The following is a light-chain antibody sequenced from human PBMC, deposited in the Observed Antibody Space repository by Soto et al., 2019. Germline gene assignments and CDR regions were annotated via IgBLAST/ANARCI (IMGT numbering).Light chain of an antibody. Sequence: QPVLTQSPSASASLGASVKLTCTLSSGHSSYAIAWHQQQPEKGPRYLMKLNSDGSHSKGDGIPDRFSGCSSGAERYLTISGLQSEEEADYYCQTWGTGIVVFGGGTKLTVL. CDR2: LNSDGSH. J-gene: IGLJ3*02. CDR3: QTWGTGIVV. V-gene: IGLV4-69*01. CDR1: SGHSSYA.